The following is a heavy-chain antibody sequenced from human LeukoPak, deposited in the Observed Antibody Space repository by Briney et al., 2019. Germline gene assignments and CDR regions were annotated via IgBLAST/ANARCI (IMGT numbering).Heavy chain of an antibody. V-gene: IGHV4-34*01. CDR1: GGSFSGYY. CDR3: ARLTVTTNYYYYYMDV. J-gene: IGHJ6*03. D-gene: IGHD4-11*01. CDR2: INHSGST. Sequence: SETLSLTCAVYGGSFSGYYWSWIRQPPGKGLEWIGEINHSGSTNYNPSLKSRVTISVDTSKNQFSLKLGSVTAADTAVYYCARLTVTTNYYYYYMDVWGKGTTVTVSS.